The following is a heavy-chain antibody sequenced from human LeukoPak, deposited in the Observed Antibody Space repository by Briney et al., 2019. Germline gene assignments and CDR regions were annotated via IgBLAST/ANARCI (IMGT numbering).Heavy chain of an antibody. CDR2: IYYSGST. D-gene: IGHD3-3*01. CDR3: ARVAEWLLFDY. J-gene: IGHJ4*02. CDR1: GGSISSYY. Sequence: KPSETLSLTCTVSGGSISSYYWSWIRQPPGKGLEWIGYIYYSGSTNYNPSLKSRVTISVDTSKNQFSLKLSSVTAADTAVYYCARVAEWLLFDYWGQGTLVTVSS. V-gene: IGHV4-59*01.